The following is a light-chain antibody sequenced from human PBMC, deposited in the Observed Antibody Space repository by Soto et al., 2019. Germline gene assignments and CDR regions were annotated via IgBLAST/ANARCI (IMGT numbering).Light chain of an antibody. CDR3: QQYYSYPALT. V-gene: IGKV1-6*01. Sequence: AIQVTQSPSSLSASVGDRVTITCRTSQGIRSALGWYQQKPGKVTKLLIYAASTLQSGVPSRFSGSGSGRDFTLTISSLQPEDFATYYCQQYYSYPALTFGQGTRLEIK. CDR2: AAS. J-gene: IGKJ5*01. CDR1: QGIRSA.